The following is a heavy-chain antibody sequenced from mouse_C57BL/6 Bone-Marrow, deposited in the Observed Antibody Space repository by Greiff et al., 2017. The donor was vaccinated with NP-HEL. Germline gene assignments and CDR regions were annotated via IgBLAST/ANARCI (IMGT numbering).Heavy chain of an antibody. Sequence: EVMLVESGGGLVQPGGSMKLSCVASGFTFSNYWMNWVRQSPEKGLEWVAQIRLKSDNYATHYAESVKGRFTISRDDSKSSVYLQMNNLRAEDTGIYYCTRDYYGFDYWGQGTTLTVSS. CDR2: IRLKSDNYAT. D-gene: IGHD1-1*01. CDR3: TRDYYGFDY. J-gene: IGHJ2*01. V-gene: IGHV6-3*01. CDR1: GFTFSNYW.